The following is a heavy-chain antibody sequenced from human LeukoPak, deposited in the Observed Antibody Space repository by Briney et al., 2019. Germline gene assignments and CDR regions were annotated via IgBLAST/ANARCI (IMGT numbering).Heavy chain of an antibody. CDR3: ARPVQCTGGVCRDY. CDR2: IYYSGST. CDR1: GGSISSSSYY. V-gene: IGHV4-39*01. Sequence: SETLSLTCTVPGGSISSSSYYWGWIRQPPGKGLEWIGSIYYSGSTYYNPSLKGRVTISVDTSKNQFSLKLSSVTAADTAVYYCARPVQCTGGVCRDYWGQGTLVTVSS. D-gene: IGHD2-8*02. J-gene: IGHJ4*02.